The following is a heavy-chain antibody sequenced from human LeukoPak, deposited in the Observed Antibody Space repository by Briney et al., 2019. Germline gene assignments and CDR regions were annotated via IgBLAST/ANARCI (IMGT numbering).Heavy chain of an antibody. Sequence: ASVKVSCKASGYSFTSNYIHWVRQAPGQGLEWMGMIYPRDGSTSYAQKFQGRVTVTRDTSTSTVHMELSGLRSEDTAVYYRARDLCSSTSCYEAYWFDPWGQGTLVTVSS. CDR3: ARDLCSSTSCYEAYWFDP. V-gene: IGHV1-46*01. J-gene: IGHJ5*02. D-gene: IGHD2-2*01. CDR2: IYPRDGST. CDR1: GYSFTSNY.